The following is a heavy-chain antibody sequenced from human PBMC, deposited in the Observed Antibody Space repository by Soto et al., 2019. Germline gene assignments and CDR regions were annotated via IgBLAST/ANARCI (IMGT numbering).Heavy chain of an antibody. D-gene: IGHD5-18*01. CDR2: ISYDGSNK. Sequence: PGGSLRLSCAASGFTFSSYAMHWVRQAPGKGLEWVAVISYDGSNKYYADSVKGRFTISRDSSKNTLYLQMNSLRAEDTAVYYCARDQSGYSYGTFAYWGQGTLVTVSS. J-gene: IGHJ4*02. CDR3: ARDQSGYSYGTFAY. V-gene: IGHV3-30-3*01. CDR1: GFTFSSYA.